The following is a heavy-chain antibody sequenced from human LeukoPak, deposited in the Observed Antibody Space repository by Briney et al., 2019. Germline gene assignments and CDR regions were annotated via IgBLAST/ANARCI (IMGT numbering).Heavy chain of an antibody. CDR1: GFTVSSNY. J-gene: IGHJ4*02. CDR2: IYSGGST. D-gene: IGHD6-19*01. CDR3: ARAPEWLIFDY. V-gene: IGHV3-53*04. Sequence: GGSLRLSCAASGFTVSSNYMSWVRQAPGKGLEWVSVIYSGGSTYYADSVKGRFTISRHNSKNTLCLQMNSLRAEDTAVYYCARAPEWLIFDYWGQGTLVTVSS.